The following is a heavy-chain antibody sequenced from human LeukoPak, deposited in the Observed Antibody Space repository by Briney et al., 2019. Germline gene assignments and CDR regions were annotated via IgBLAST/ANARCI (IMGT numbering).Heavy chain of an antibody. V-gene: IGHV1-69*13. Sequence: ASVTVSCKASGGTFSSYAISWVRQAPGQGLEWMGGIIPIFGTANYAQKFQGRVTITADESTSTAYMELSSLRSEDTAVYYCARSPDGYSYGSLDYWGQGTLVTVSS. CDR3: ARSPDGYSYGSLDY. J-gene: IGHJ4*02. CDR2: IIPIFGTA. CDR1: GGTFSSYA. D-gene: IGHD5-18*01.